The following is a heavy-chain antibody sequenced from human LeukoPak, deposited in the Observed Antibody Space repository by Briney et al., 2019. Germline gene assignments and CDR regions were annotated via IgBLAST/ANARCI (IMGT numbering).Heavy chain of an antibody. CDR1: GGSISSGGYY. CDR2: IYYSGST. J-gene: IGHJ5*02. CDR3: ARDRSSSGWFDP. Sequence: SETLSLTCTVSGGSISSGGYYWSWIRQHPGKGLEWIGYIYYSGSTYYNPSLKSRVTISVDTSKNQFSLKLSSVTAADTAVYYCARDRSSSGWFDPWGQGTLVTVSS. V-gene: IGHV4-31*03. D-gene: IGHD6-13*01.